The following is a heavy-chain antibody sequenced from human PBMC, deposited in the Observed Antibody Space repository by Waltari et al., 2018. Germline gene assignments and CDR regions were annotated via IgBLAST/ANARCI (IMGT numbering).Heavy chain of an antibody. V-gene: IGHV3-49*03. J-gene: IGHJ4*02. CDR2: IRSKAYGGTT. D-gene: IGHD4-17*01. Sequence: EVQLVESGGGLVQPGRSLRLSCTASGFTFGDSAISWFRHAPGKGLEWVGFIRSKAYGGTTEYAASVKGRFTISRDDSKSIAYLQMNSLKTEDTAVYYCTRSRHHDYGDPDYWGQGTLVTVSS. CDR3: TRSRHHDYGDPDY. CDR1: GFTFGDSA.